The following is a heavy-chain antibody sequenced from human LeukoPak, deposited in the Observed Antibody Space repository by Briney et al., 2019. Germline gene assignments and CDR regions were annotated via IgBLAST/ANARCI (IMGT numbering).Heavy chain of an antibody. Sequence: GRSLRLSCAASGFTFSSYGMHWVRQAPGKGLEWVAVISYDGSNKYYADSVKGRFTISRDNSKNTLYLQMNSLRAEDTAVYYCARVPGGDYGGTSIDYWGQGTLVTVSS. CDR2: ISYDGSNK. CDR3: ARVPGGDYGGTSIDY. V-gene: IGHV3-30*03. CDR1: GFTFSSYG. J-gene: IGHJ4*02. D-gene: IGHD4-23*01.